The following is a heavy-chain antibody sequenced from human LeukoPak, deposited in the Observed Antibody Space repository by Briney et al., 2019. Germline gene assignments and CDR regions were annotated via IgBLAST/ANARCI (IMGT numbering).Heavy chain of an antibody. D-gene: IGHD1-26*01. CDR2: ITRSSNYI. CDR1: GFTFSSYS. Sequence: GGSLRLSCAASGFTFSSYSMNWVRQAPGEGLEWDSFITRSSNYIYYADSVKARFTISRDNAKNSLYLQMNRLRAEDTAVYYCARDGGEWEQDYWGQGTLVTVSS. CDR3: ARDGGEWEQDY. V-gene: IGHV3-21*01. J-gene: IGHJ4*02.